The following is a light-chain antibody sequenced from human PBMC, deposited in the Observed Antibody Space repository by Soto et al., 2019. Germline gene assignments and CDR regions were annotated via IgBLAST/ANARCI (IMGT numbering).Light chain of an antibody. CDR1: QSVSSN. V-gene: IGKV3-15*01. CDR2: GAS. J-gene: IGKJ4*01. CDR3: QQYNNWPLA. Sequence: VMAQSPATLSVSPGESATLSCRASQSVSSNLAWYQQKPGQGPRLLIYGASTRATGVPGRFSGSGSGTEFTLTISSLQAEDFAVYYCQQYNNWPLAFGGGTKVEVK.